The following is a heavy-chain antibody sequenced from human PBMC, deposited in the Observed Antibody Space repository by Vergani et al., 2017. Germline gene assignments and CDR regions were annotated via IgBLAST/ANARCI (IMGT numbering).Heavy chain of an antibody. J-gene: IGHJ4*02. CDR1: EYSFGNYW. CDR3: ARHTTYTDS. V-gene: IGHV5-51*01. Sequence: EVELVQSGPEMRKPGESLKISCKGSEYSFGNYWIGWVRQMPGKGLEWMGIIYPADPDTRYSPSFQGQVTISADKSISTAFLQWDSLKASDTALYYCARHTTYTDSWGQGTLVTVSS. D-gene: IGHD1-1*01. CDR2: IYPADPDT.